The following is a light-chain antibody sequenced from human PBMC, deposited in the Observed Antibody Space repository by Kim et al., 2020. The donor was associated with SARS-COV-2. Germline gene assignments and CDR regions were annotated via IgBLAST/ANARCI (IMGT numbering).Light chain of an antibody. CDR3: QAWDSSTGV. V-gene: IGLV3-1*01. CDR1: KLGDKY. J-gene: IGLJ1*01. Sequence: SVSPGQTASITCSGDKLGDKYACWYQQKPGQSPVLVIYQDSKRPSGIPERFSGSNSGNTATLTISGTQAMDEADYYCQAWDSSTGVFVTGTKVTVL. CDR2: QDS.